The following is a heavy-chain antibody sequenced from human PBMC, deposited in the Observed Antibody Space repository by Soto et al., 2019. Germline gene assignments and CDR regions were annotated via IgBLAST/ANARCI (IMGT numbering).Heavy chain of an antibody. Sequence: QVQLQESGPGLVKPSQTLSLTCTVSGGSISSGGYYWNWIRQNPGKGLEWIGSIHYNGITYYNPSLTSRLTRSIDTFKDHFSLKLSSVTAADTAVYYCARDGRSGYNWFDPWGQGTLVTVSS. CDR2: IHYNGIT. J-gene: IGHJ5*02. CDR1: GGSISSGGYY. V-gene: IGHV4-31*03. D-gene: IGHD3-3*01. CDR3: ARDGRSGYNWFDP.